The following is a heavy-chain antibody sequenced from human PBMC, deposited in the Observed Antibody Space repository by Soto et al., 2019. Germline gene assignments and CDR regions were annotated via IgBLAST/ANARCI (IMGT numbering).Heavy chain of an antibody. CDR2: INHSGST. V-gene: IGHV4-34*01. J-gene: IGHJ4*02. CDR1: GGSFSGYY. D-gene: IGHD2-15*01. CDR3: AREGDILGLVRWYYFDY. Sequence: SETLSLTCAVYGGSFSGYYWSWIRQPPGKGLEWIGEINHSGSTNYNPSLKSRVTISVDTSKNQFSLKLSSVTAADTAVYYCAREGDILGLVRWYYFDYWGQGTLVTVPS.